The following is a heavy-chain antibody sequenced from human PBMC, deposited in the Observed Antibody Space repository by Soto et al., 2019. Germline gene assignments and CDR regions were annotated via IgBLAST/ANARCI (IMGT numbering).Heavy chain of an antibody. CDR3: AKILSLTGYYWHVMDV. CDR2: ISGSGGSA. CDR1: GFTFSSCA. J-gene: IGHJ6*02. D-gene: IGHD3-9*01. V-gene: IGHV3-23*01. Sequence: SGGARRLSCAASGFTFSSCAMSWVRQAPGKGLEWVSAISGSGGSAYYADSVKGRFTISRDNSKNTLYLQMNSLRAEDSAVYYCAKILSLTGYYWHVMDVWGQGTTVTVSS.